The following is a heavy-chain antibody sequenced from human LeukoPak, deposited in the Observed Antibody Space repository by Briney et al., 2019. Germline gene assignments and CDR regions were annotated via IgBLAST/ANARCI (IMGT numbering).Heavy chain of an antibody. Sequence: KPSETLSLTCTVSGGSISTYYWSWIRQPPGKGLEWIGYIYYSGSTNYNPSLKSRVTISVDMSKNQFSLKLSSVIAADTAVYYCARHLYYYDSSGYRDAFDIWGQGTMVTVSS. V-gene: IGHV4-59*08. D-gene: IGHD3-22*01. CDR1: GGSISTYY. J-gene: IGHJ3*02. CDR3: ARHLYYYDSSGYRDAFDI. CDR2: IYYSGST.